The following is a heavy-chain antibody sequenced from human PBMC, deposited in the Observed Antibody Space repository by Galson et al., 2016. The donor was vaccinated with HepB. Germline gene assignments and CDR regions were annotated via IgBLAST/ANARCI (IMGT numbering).Heavy chain of an antibody. CDR1: GFTVSGNY. CDR2: DYYGDDS. V-gene: IGHV3-66*01. Sequence: SLRLSCAASGFTVSGNYMSWFRQAPGKGLEWVSVDYYGDDSYYADSVKGRFTISRDNSKNTLYLQMNSLRAEDTAVYYCARAEDCGTDCPQRYFFDYWGRGALVTVSS. J-gene: IGHJ4*02. CDR3: ARAEDCGTDCPQRYFFDY. D-gene: IGHD2-21*02.